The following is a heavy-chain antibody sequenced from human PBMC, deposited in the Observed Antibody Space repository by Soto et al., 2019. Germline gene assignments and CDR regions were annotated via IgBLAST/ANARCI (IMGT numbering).Heavy chain of an antibody. J-gene: IGHJ4*02. V-gene: IGHV4-31*01. CDR2: IYYSGST. CDR3: GRVFGYYDSRGFPGYYFDY. D-gene: IGHD3-22*01. CDR1: GGSISSGGYC. Sequence: SETLSLTCTVSGGSISSGGYCWIWIRQHPGNWVEWIGYIYYSGSTYYNPSLKSEFTIPVDPPKNLFSLKLGSVPAAKRAVYYCGRVFGYYDSRGFPGYYFDYGGKETLVTVS.